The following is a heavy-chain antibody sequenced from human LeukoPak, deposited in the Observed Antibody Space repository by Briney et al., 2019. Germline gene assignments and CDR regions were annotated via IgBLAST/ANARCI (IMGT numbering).Heavy chain of an antibody. CDR2: INHSGST. J-gene: IGHJ6*02. D-gene: IGHD1-20*01. CDR1: GFTFSSYA. CDR3: ARYKWRRGMDV. V-gene: IGHV4-34*01. Sequence: GSLRLSCAASGFTFSSYAMSWIRQPPGKGLEWIGEINHSGSTNYNPSLKSRVTISVDTSKNQFSLKLSSVTAADTAVYYCARYKWRRGMDVWGQGTTVTVSS.